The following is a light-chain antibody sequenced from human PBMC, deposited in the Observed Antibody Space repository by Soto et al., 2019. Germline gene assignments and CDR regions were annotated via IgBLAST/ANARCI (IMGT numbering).Light chain of an antibody. J-gene: IGKJ1*01. Sequence: EIQMTQSPSSLSASVGDRATITCRASQSISIYLDWYQQKPAKAPKLLIYAASSLHSGVPSRFSGSGSGTDFTLTISSLQSEDFATYYCQQSYSTPKTFGQGTKVDIK. CDR1: QSISIY. CDR2: AAS. CDR3: QQSYSTPKT. V-gene: IGKV1-39*01.